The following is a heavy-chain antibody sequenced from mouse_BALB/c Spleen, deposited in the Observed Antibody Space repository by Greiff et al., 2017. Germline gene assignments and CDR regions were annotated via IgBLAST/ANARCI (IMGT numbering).Heavy chain of an antibody. D-gene: IGHD2-4*01. J-gene: IGHJ4*01. CDR2: IDPANGNT. CDR1: GFNIKDTY. CDR3: AKITTGYYYAMDY. V-gene: IGHV14-3*02. Sequence: EVKLMESGAELVKPGASVKLSCTASGFNIKDTYMHWVKQRPEQGLEWIGRIDPANGNTKYDPKFQGKATITADTSSNTAYLQLSSLTSEDTAVYYCAKITTGYYYAMDYWGQGTSVTVSS.